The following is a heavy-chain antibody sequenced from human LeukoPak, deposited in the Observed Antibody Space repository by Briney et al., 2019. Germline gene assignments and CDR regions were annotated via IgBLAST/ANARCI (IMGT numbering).Heavy chain of an antibody. CDR3: ARDQAITLGY. V-gene: IGHV1-69*04. D-gene: IGHD3-16*01. Sequence: SVNVSCKASGGTFSSYAISWVRQAPGQGLEWMGRIIPIFGIANYAQKFQGRVTITADKSTSTAYMELSSLRSEDTAVYYCARDQAITLGYWGQGTLVTVSS. CDR2: IIPIFGIA. J-gene: IGHJ4*02. CDR1: GGTFSSYA.